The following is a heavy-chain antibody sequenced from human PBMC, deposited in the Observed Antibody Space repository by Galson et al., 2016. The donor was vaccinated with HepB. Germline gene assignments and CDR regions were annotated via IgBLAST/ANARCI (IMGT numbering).Heavy chain of an antibody. CDR2: IYYSGST. D-gene: IGHD1-1*01. Sequence: TLSLTCIVSGGSISSGDYCWSWIRQHPGKGLEWIGHIYYSGSTYHNPSLKSRLTISVDTSKNQFSLKLSSVTAADTAVYYCARVPLERRGPGYFHHWGQGTLVTVSS. CDR3: ARVPLERRGPGYFHH. V-gene: IGHV4-31*03. CDR1: GGSISSGDYC. J-gene: IGHJ4*02.